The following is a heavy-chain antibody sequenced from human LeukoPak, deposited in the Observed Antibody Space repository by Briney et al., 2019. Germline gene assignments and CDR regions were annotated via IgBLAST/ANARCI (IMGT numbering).Heavy chain of an antibody. J-gene: IGHJ6*03. CDR2: ISGSGGST. Sequence: PGGTLRLSCAASGFTFSSYGMSWVRQAPGKGLEWVSAISGSGGSTYNADSVKGRFTISRDNAKNSLYLQMNSLRAEDTAVYYCARDGYHYYGSGTYFGYYYMDVWGKGTTVTISS. CDR3: ARDGYHYYGSGTYFGYYYMDV. D-gene: IGHD3-10*01. V-gene: IGHV3-23*01. CDR1: GFTFSSYG.